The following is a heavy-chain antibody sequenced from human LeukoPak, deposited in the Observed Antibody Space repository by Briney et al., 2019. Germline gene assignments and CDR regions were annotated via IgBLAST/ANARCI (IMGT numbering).Heavy chain of an antibody. V-gene: IGHV5-51*01. CDR2: IYPGDSDT. Sequence: GESLKISCKGSGYSFTSYWIGWVRQMPGKGLEWMGIIYPGDSDTRYSPSFQGQVTVSADKSISTAYLQWSSLKASDTAIYYCARKGRDGYNYFDYWGQGTLVTVSS. J-gene: IGHJ4*02. D-gene: IGHD5-24*01. CDR1: GYSFTSYW. CDR3: ARKGRDGYNYFDY.